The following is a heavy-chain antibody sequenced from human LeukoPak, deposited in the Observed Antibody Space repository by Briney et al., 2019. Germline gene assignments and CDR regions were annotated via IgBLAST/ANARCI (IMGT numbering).Heavy chain of an antibody. V-gene: IGHV4-61*01. CDR2: IYYSGST. J-gene: IGHJ4*02. CDR1: GGSVSSGSYY. CDR3: VSYGSGSRFDY. D-gene: IGHD3-10*01. Sequence: PSETLSLTCTVSGGSVSSGSYYWSWIRQPPGKGLEWIGYIYYSGSTNYNPSLKSRVTISVDTSKNQFSLKLSSVTAADTAVYYCVSYGSGSRFDYWGQGTLVTVSS.